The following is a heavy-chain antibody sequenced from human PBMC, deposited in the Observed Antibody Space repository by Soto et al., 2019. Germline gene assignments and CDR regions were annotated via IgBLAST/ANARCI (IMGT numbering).Heavy chain of an antibody. CDR3: ARDPPTGTTLDWFDS. Sequence: GGSLRLSCAASGFSFSSDSMGWVRQAPGKGLEWVSSISSSGSLMNYADSVKGRFTISRDNAKNSLYLQMSSLKDEDTAVYYCARDPPTGTTLDWFDSWGQGTLVTVSS. V-gene: IGHV3-21*01. J-gene: IGHJ5*01. CDR1: GFSFSSDS. CDR2: ISSSGSLM. D-gene: IGHD1-7*01.